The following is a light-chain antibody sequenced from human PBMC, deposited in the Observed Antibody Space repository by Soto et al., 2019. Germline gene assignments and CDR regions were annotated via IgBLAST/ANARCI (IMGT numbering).Light chain of an antibody. V-gene: IGKV3-15*01. J-gene: IGKJ1*01. Sequence: EIVMTQSPATLSVSPGERATLSCRASQSFSSNLAWYQQKPGQAPRLLIYGASTRATGMPTRFSGSGSGTEFTLTISSLQSEDFAVYYCQQYNNWPWKFGQGTKV. CDR1: QSFSSN. CDR2: GAS. CDR3: QQYNNWPWK.